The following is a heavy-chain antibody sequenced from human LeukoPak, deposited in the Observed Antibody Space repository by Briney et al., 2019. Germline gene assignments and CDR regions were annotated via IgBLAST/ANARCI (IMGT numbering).Heavy chain of an antibody. V-gene: IGHV3-30-3*01. J-gene: IGHJ2*01. D-gene: IGHD5-24*01. CDR2: ISYDGSNK. CDR3: ARGDGYNYNWYFDL. Sequence: GRSLRLSCAASGFTFSSYAMHWVRQAPGKGLEWVAVISYDGSNKYYADSVKGRFTISRDNSKNTLYLQMNSLRAEDTAVYYCARGDGYNYNWYFDLWGRGTLVAVSS. CDR1: GFTFSSYA.